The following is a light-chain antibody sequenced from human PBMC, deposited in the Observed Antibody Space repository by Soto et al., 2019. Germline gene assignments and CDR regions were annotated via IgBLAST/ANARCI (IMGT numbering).Light chain of an antibody. V-gene: IGLV2-14*03. J-gene: IGLJ2*01. Sequence: QSALTQPASVSGSPGQSITISCTGTSSDVGGYNYVSWYQHHPGKALKLMIYDVSNRPSGVSNRFSGSKSGNTASLTISGLQAEDEADYYCSSYTSSSTPHVVFGGGTKLTVL. CDR2: DVS. CDR3: SSYTSSSTPHVV. CDR1: SSDVGGYNY.